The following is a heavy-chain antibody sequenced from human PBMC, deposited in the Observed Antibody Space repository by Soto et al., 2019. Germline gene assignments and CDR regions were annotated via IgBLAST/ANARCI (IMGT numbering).Heavy chain of an antibody. J-gene: IGHJ5*02. CDR2: ISSSGSTI. V-gene: IGHV3-11*01. D-gene: IGHD2-15*01. CDR3: ARGLRYCSGGSCYPWFDP. Sequence: GGSLRLSCAASGFTFSDYYMSWIRQAPGKGLEWVSYISSSGSTIYYADSVKGRFTISRDNAKNSLYLQMNSLRAEDTAVYYCARGLRYCSGGSCYPWFDPWGQGTLVTVSS. CDR1: GFTFSDYY.